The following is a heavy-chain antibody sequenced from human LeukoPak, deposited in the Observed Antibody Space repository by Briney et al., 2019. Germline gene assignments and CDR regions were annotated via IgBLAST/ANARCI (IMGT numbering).Heavy chain of an antibody. CDR3: ARDPPVYYYDSSGYYDY. V-gene: IGHV1-18*01. Sequence: GASVKVSCKASGYTFTSYGISWVRRAPGQGLEWMGWISAYNGNTNYAQKLQGRVTMTTDTSTSTAYMELRSLRSDDTAVYYCARDPPVYYYDSSGYYDYWGQGTLVTVSS. D-gene: IGHD3-22*01. CDR1: GYTFTSYG. J-gene: IGHJ4*02. CDR2: ISAYNGNT.